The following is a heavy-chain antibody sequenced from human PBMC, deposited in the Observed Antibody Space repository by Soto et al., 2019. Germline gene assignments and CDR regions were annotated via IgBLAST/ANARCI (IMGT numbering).Heavy chain of an antibody. J-gene: IGHJ4*02. CDR2: LSPDGSEK. CDR1: GITISYYG. CDR3: VQGNRLMPAVFFDY. D-gene: IGHD1-1*01. V-gene: IGHV3-30*18. Sequence: QVQLVESGGGVVQPGRSLRLSCVVSGITISYYGMYWVRRAPGKGLEWVAALSPDGSEKYNADSMKGRFTISRDHSTNTLYLQMNSLRPEDTAVFYCVQGNRLMPAVFFDYWGQGTLVTVSS.